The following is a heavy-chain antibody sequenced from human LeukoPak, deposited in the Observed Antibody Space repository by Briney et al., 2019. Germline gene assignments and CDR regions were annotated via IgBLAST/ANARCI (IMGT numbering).Heavy chain of an antibody. D-gene: IGHD6-13*01. CDR3: AKTRPLDSSSWSHGDY. CDR2: ISGSGDST. Sequence: GGSLRLSCAASGFTFSIYAMRWVRQAPGKGLEWVSAISGSGDSTYYGDSVKGRFTISRDNSKNTLYLQMNSLRAEDTAVYYCAKTRPLDSSSWSHGDYWGQGTLVTVSS. V-gene: IGHV3-23*01. J-gene: IGHJ4*02. CDR1: GFTFSIYA.